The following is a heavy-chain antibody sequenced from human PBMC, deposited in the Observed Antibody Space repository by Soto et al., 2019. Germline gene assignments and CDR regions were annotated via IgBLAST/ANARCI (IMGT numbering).Heavy chain of an antibody. V-gene: IGHV5-10-1*01. Sequence: GESLKISCXGSGYSFTSYWISWVRQMPGKGLEWMGRTDPSDSYTNYSPSFQGHVTISADKSISTAYLQWSSLKASDTAMYYCARHTASWYVLHYYGMDVWGQGTTVTVSS. D-gene: IGHD6-13*01. CDR3: ARHTASWYVLHYYGMDV. CDR1: GYSFTSYW. CDR2: TDPSDSYT. J-gene: IGHJ6*02.